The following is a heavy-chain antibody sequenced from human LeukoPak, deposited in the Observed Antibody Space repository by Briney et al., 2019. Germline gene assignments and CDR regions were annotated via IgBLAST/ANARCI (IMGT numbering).Heavy chain of an antibody. Sequence: GRSLRLSCAASGFTFSSYATHWVRQAPGKGLEWVAVISYDGSNKYYADSVKGRFTISRDNSKNTLYLQMNSLRAEDTAVYYCASEQWSLFDYWGQGTLVTVSS. J-gene: IGHJ4*02. CDR3: ASEQWSLFDY. CDR2: ISYDGSNK. V-gene: IGHV3-30-3*01. D-gene: IGHD6-19*01. CDR1: GFTFSSYA.